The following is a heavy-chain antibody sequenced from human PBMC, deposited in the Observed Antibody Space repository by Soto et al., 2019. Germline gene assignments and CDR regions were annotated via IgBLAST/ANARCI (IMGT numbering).Heavy chain of an antibody. CDR1: GYSFTSYW. V-gene: IGHV5-51*01. CDR3: ARRRSRSIAARLFDY. D-gene: IGHD6-6*01. J-gene: IGHJ4*02. CDR2: IYPGDSDT. Sequence: PGESLKISCKGSGYSFTSYWIGWVRQMPGKGLEWMGIIYPGDSDTRYSPSFQGQVTISADKSISTAYLQWSSLKASDTAMYYCARRRSRSIAARLFDYWGQGTLVTVSS.